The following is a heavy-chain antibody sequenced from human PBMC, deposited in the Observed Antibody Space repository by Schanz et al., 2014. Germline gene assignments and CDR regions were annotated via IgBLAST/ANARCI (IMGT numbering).Heavy chain of an antibody. V-gene: IGHV1-69*04. D-gene: IGHD3-10*01. CDR2: IIPNLGSA. CDR1: GYTLTGFG. J-gene: IGHJ4*02. CDR3: ARDPQYYYGSGRGY. Sequence: QVQLVQSGAEVKKPGASVKVSCKASGYTLTGFGVSWVRQAPGQGLEWMGRIIPNLGSANYAQKFQGRVTITADKSTSTVYMELSSLTSEDTAVYYCARDPQYYYGSGRGYWGQGTLVTVST.